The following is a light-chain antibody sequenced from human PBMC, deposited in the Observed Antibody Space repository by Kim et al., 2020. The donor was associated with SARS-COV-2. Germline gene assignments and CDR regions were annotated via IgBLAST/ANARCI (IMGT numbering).Light chain of an antibody. CDR1: QSVSSY. CDR3: QQHSNWPL. CDR2: DAS. Sequence: EIVLTQSPATLSLSPGERATLSCRASQSVSSYLAWYQQKPGQAPRLLIYDASNRATGIPARFSGSGSGTDFTLTISSLEPEDFAVYYCQQHSNWPLFGKGTRLEIK. J-gene: IGKJ5*01. V-gene: IGKV3-11*01.